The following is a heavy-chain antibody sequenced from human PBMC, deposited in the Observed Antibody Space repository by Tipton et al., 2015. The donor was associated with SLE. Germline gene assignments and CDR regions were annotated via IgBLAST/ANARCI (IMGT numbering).Heavy chain of an antibody. CDR1: GGSISSSSYY. D-gene: IGHD1-26*01. V-gene: IGHV4-39*01. CDR3: ARHRGGATEGMDV. CDR2: IYYSGST. Sequence: TLSLTCTVSGGSISSSSYYWGWIRQPPGKGLEWIGSIYYSGSTYYNPSLKSRVTISVDTSKNQFSLKLSSVTAADTAVYYCARHRGGATEGMDVWGQGTTVTASS. J-gene: IGHJ6*02.